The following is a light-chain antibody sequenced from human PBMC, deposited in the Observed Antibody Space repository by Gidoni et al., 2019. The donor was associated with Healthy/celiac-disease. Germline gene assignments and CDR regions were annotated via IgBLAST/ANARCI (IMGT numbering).Light chain of an antibody. CDR2: DAS. CDR3: QQRSNWPREERT. J-gene: IGKJ4*01. CDR1: QSVSSY. V-gene: IGKV3-11*01. Sequence: ETVLTQSPATVCLSPGESATLPCRASQSVSSYLAWYQQKSGQAPRLLLYDASNSATGTPARFSGSGSGTDFTLTISSLEPEDFAVYYCQQRSNWPREERTFGGGTKVEIK.